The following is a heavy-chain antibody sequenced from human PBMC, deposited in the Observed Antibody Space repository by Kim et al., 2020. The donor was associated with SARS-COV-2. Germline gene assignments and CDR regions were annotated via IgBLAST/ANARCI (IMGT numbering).Heavy chain of an antibody. V-gene: IGHV4-59*01. D-gene: IGHD3-22*01. Sequence: SETLSLTCTVSGGPISRYYWSWIRQPPGKGLEWIGYIYSNGSTYYNPSLRSRVTISVDTSRNQFSLKLSSVTSAATAVYYCARDHSESIGYYFDYWGQG. CDR1: GGPISRYY. CDR3: ARDHSESIGYYFDY. J-gene: IGHJ4*02. CDR2: IYSNGST.